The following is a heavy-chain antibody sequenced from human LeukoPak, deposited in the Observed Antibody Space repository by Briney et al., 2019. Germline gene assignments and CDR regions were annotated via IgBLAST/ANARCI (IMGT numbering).Heavy chain of an antibody. CDR1: GGSFSGYY. D-gene: IGHD2-2*01. J-gene: IGHJ1*01. V-gene: IGHV4-34*01. CDR3: ARGGRYQLLTLHLLGYFQH. Sequence: SETLSLTCAVYGGSFSGYYWSWIRQPPGKGLEWIGEINHSGSTNYNPSLKSRVTISVDTSKNQFSLKLSSVTAADTAVYYCARGGRYQLLTLHLLGYFQHWGRGTLVTVSS. CDR2: INHSGST.